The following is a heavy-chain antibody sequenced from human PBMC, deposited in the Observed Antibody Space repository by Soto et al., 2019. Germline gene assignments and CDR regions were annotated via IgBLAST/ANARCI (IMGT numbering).Heavy chain of an antibody. CDR3: ARIRSIAAAGPFDY. CDR2: IIPILGIA. V-gene: IGHV1-69*02. D-gene: IGHD6-13*01. Sequence: ASVKVSCKASGGTFSSYTISWVRQAPGQGLEWMGRIIPILGIANYAQKFQGRVTITADKSTSTAYMELSSLRSEDTAVYYCARIRSIAAAGPFDYWGQGTLVTVSS. J-gene: IGHJ4*02. CDR1: GGTFSSYT.